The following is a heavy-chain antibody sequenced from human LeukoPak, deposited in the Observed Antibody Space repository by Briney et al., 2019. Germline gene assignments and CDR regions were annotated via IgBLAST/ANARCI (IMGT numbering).Heavy chain of an antibody. J-gene: IGHJ4*02. CDR1: GFPFSNHA. D-gene: IGHD3-9*01. V-gene: IGHV3-23*01. CDR3: AKDQGGRYYDILAGYYPENFFDY. Sequence: GGSLRLSCAASGFPFSNHAMSWVRQPPGKGLEWVSTISGTGGSAKYADSVKGRFTFSRDNSKDTLYLQMNGLRAEDTAVYYCAKDQGGRYYDILAGYYPENFFDYWGQGTLVTVSS. CDR2: ISGTGGSA.